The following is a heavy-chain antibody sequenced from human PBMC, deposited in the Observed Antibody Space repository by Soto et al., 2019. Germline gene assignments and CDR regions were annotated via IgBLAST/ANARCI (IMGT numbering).Heavy chain of an antibody. CDR3: ARQNRQGVQLWFRRYYYYGMDV. D-gene: IGHD5-18*01. J-gene: IGHJ6*02. CDR1: GYSFTSYW. CDR2: IYPGDSDT. V-gene: IGHV5-51*01. Sequence: PGESLKISCKGSGYSFTSYWIGWVRQMPGKGLEWMGIIYPGDSDTRYSPSFQGQVTISADKSISTAYLQWSSLKASDTAMYYCARQNRQGVQLWFRRYYYYGMDVWGQGTTVTVSS.